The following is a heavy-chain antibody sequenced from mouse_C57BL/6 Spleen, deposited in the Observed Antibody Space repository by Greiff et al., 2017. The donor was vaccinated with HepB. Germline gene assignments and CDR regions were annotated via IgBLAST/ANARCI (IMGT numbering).Heavy chain of an antibody. Sequence: VQLQESGAELVRPGASVTLSCKASGYTFTDYEMHWVKQTPVHGLEWIGAIDPETGGTAYNQKFKGKAILTADKSSSTAYMELRSLTSEDSAVYYCTNYVFDYWGQGTTLTVSS. J-gene: IGHJ2*01. V-gene: IGHV1-15*01. CDR1: GYTFTDYE. CDR2: IDPETGGT. D-gene: IGHD1-1*02. CDR3: TNYVFDY.